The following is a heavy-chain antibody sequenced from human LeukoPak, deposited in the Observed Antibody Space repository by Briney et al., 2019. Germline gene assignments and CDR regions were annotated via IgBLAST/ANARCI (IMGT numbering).Heavy chain of an antibody. CDR1: GYSFADYY. D-gene: IGHD2-21*01. V-gene: IGHV1-2*02. J-gene: IGHJ3*02. Sequence: ASVKVSCKASGYSFADYYMHWVRQAPGQGLEWMGWIKPNSGGTRSAQKFQGRVTMTRDTSISTAYMELSSLRSEDTAVYYCARDHIVDAFDIWGQGTMVTVSS. CDR2: IKPNSGGT. CDR3: ARDHIVDAFDI.